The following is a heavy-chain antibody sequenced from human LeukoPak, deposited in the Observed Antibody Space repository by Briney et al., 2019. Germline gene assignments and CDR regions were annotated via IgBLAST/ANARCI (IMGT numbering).Heavy chain of an antibody. J-gene: IGHJ6*03. CDR2: IYYSGST. CDR1: GGSFSGYY. V-gene: IGHV4-39*01. Sequence: SETLSPTCAVYGGSFSGYYWGWIRQPPGKGLEWIGSIYYSGSTYYNPSLKSRVSISVDTSKNQFSLKLSSVTAADTAVYYCARQPPWFSYYYMDVWGKGTTVTISS. D-gene: IGHD3-22*01. CDR3: ARQPPWFSYYYMDV.